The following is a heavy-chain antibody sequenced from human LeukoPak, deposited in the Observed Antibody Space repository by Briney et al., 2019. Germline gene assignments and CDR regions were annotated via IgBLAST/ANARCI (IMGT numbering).Heavy chain of an antibody. CDR2: IIPIFGTA. CDR3: ASGAIFGVVISGEYYYYMDV. J-gene: IGHJ6*03. CDR1: GGTFSSYA. V-gene: IGHV1-69*05. Sequence: SVKVSYKASGGTFSSYAISWVRQAPGQGLEWMGGIIPIFGTANYAQKFQGRVTITTDESTSTAYMELSSLRSEDTAVYYCASGAIFGVVISGEYYYYMDVWGKGTTVTVSS. D-gene: IGHD3-3*01.